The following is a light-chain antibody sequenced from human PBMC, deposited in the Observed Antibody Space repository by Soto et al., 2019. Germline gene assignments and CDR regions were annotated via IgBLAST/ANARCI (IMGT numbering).Light chain of an antibody. V-gene: IGKV1-5*03. CDR2: KAS. CDR1: QSITTW. J-gene: IGKJ2*01. Sequence: DIQMTQSPSTLSASVGDRVTITCRASQSITTWLAWYQQQPGKAPRLLIYKASSLQSGVPSRFSGSGSGTDFTLTISSLQPDDFATYYCQQYSTYPHTFGQGTKLEIK. CDR3: QQYSTYPHT.